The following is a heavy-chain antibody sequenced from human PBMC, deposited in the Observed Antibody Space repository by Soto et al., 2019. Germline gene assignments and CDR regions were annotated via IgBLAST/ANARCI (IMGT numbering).Heavy chain of an antibody. CDR3: ARVGARCWFDP. D-gene: IGHD1-26*01. J-gene: IGHJ5*02. CDR1: GGSISSYY. Sequence: QVQLQESGPGLVKPLETLSLTCTVSGGSISSYYWSWIRQPPGKGLEWIGYIYYSGSTNYNPSLNSRVTISVDTSNNQFSLKLSSVTAADTAVYYCARVGARCWFDPWGPGTLVTVSS. CDR2: IYYSGST. V-gene: IGHV4-59*01.